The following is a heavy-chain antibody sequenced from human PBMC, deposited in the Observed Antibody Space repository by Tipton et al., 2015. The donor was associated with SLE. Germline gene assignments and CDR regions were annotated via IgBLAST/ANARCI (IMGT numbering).Heavy chain of an antibody. CDR2: IYHSGST. CDR3: ARDTGAIDY. Sequence: TLSLTCTVSGGSISSSIYYWGWIRQPPGKGLEWIGEIYHSGSTHYNPSLKSRVTMSMDKSKNQFSLRLTSVTAADTAIYYCARDTGAIDYWGQGTLVTVSS. V-gene: IGHV4-39*07. J-gene: IGHJ4*02. CDR1: GGSISSSIYY.